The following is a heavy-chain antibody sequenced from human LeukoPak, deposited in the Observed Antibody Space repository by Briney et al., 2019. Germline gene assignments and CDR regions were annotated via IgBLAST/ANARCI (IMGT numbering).Heavy chain of an antibody. Sequence: ASVKVSCKASGYTFSSYAMHWVRQAPGQRLEWMGWISAYNGNTNYAQKLQGRVTMTTDTSTSTAYMELRSLRSDDTAVYYCARDSSIYDMHPWGQGTLVTVSS. D-gene: IGHD3-9*01. CDR2: ISAYNGNT. J-gene: IGHJ5*02. V-gene: IGHV1-18*01. CDR3: ARDSSIYDMHP. CDR1: GYTFSSYA.